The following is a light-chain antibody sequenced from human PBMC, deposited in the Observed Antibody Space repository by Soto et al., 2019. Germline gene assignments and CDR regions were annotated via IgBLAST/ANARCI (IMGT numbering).Light chain of an antibody. CDR3: QQYNNWPRALT. CDR1: QSVSSN. CDR2: GAS. V-gene: IGKV3-15*01. J-gene: IGKJ4*01. Sequence: EIVMTQSPATLSVSPGERATLSCRASQSVSSNLAWYQQKPGQAPRLLIYGASTRATGIPARFSGSGSGTEFTLTISSLQSEAFAVYYCQQYNNWPRALTFGGGTKVDIK.